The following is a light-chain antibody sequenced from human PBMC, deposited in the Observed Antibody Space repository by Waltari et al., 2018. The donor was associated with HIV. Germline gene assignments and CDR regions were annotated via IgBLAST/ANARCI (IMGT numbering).Light chain of an antibody. J-gene: IGLJ1*01. CDR2: VGPGGIVG. Sequence: QPVLTQPPSASASLGASVTLTCTLSSGYSNYRVDWYQQRPGKGPRFVMRVGPGGIVGSKGDGIPDRFSALGSCLNRYLTIKNIQEEDESDYHCGADHGTGSNFVYVFGPGTKVTVL. V-gene: IGLV9-49*02. CDR3: GADHGTGSNFVYV. CDR1: SGYSNYR.